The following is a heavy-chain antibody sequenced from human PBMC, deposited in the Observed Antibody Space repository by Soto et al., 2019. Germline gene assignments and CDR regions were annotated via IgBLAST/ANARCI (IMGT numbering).Heavy chain of an antibody. J-gene: IGHJ1*01. D-gene: IGHD1-26*01. V-gene: IGHV3-30-3*01. CDR2: ISYDGGSD. CDR3: VSEVGVRHFAS. CDR1: GFTFSSHA. Sequence: GGSLRLSCAASGFTFSSHAMHWARQAPGKGLEWVAIISYDGGSDSYIDSVKGRFTISRDNSKNMGYLQMNSLRADDTAVYYCVSEVGVRHFASWGQGILVTVSS.